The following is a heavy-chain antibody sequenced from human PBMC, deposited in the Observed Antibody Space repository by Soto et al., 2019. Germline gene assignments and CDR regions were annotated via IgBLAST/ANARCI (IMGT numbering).Heavy chain of an antibody. CDR2: IYYSGTT. D-gene: IGHD3-22*01. J-gene: IGHJ3*02. CDR3: ARVYDSSGYPAAGGAFDI. V-gene: IGHV4-31*03. Sequence: TLSLTCSVSGASISSGGHYWSWIRQHPGKGLEWIGYIYYSGTTYYNPSLKSRVTMSVDTSKKQFSLKLNSVTAADTAVYYCARVYDSSGYPAAGGAFDIWSQGTTVTVSS. CDR1: GASISSGGHY.